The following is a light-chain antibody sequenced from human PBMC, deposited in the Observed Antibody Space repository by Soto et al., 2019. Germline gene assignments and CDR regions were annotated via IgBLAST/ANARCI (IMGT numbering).Light chain of an antibody. CDR2: DVS. CDR1: SSDVGRYNY. V-gene: IGLV2-14*01. Sequence: QSALTQPASVSGSPGQSITISCTGTSSDVGRYNYVSWYQQHPGKAPKLMIYDVSSRPSGVSTRFSGSKSGNTASLTISGLQAEDEADYYCSSYTRDTTQVFRTGTKLTVL. CDR3: SSYTRDTTQV. J-gene: IGLJ1*01.